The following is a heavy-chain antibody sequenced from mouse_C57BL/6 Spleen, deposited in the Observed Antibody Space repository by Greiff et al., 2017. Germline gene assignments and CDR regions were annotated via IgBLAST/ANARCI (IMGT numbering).Heavy chain of an antibody. CDR2: IYPGGGYT. J-gene: IGHJ2*01. D-gene: IGHD4-1*01. CDR3: ARYSGREDYFDY. V-gene: IGHV1-63*01. CDR1: GYTFTNYW. Sequence: VQLQQSGAELVRPGTSVKMSCKASGYTFTNYWIGWAKQRPGHGLEWIGDIYPGGGYTNYNEKFKGKATLTADKSSSTAYMQFSSLTSEDTAIYYCARYSGREDYFDYWGQGTTLTVSS.